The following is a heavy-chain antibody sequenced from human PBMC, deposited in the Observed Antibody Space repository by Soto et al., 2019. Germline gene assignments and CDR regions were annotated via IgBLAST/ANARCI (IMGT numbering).Heavy chain of an antibody. Sequence: EVQLLESGGGLVQPGGSLRLSCAASEFTFSSSAMGWVRQAPGKGLEWVSGIRGSVGSTYYADSVEGRFTISRDNSKNTLYLQMNSLRAEDTAVYYCAKDFYGDYQDYFGSWGQGTRVTVSS. CDR2: IRGSVGST. V-gene: IGHV3-23*01. J-gene: IGHJ4*02. D-gene: IGHD4-17*01. CDR1: EFTFSSSA. CDR3: AKDFYGDYQDYFGS.